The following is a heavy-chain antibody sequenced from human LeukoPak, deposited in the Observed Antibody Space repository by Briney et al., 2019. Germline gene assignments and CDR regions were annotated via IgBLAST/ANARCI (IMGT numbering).Heavy chain of an antibody. J-gene: IGHJ4*02. CDR3: ARGSAMAQKQLVRHFDS. Sequence: GASVKVSCKASGYTFSTYGISWVRQAPGQGLEWMGWISAYKGNTYYAQKLQGRVTMTTDTSTSTAYMELRSLTSDDTAVYYCARGSAMAQKQLVRHFDSWGQGTLVIVSS. CDR1: GYTFSTYG. D-gene: IGHD6-6*01. CDR2: ISAYKGNT. V-gene: IGHV1-18*01.